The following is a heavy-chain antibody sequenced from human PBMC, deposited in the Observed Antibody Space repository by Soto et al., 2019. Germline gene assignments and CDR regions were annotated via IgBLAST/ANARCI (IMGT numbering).Heavy chain of an antibody. V-gene: IGHV3-7*01. D-gene: IGHD3-22*01. Sequence: GGSLRLSCAASGLTFSSYWMSWVRQAPGKGLEWVANIKQGGGEKYYVDSVKGRFTISRDNAKNSLCLLMNSLRAEDTAVYYCARGHNYYDSSGYYHDAFDIWGQGTMVTVSS. CDR1: GLTFSSYW. CDR2: IKQGGGEK. J-gene: IGHJ3*02. CDR3: ARGHNYYDSSGYYHDAFDI.